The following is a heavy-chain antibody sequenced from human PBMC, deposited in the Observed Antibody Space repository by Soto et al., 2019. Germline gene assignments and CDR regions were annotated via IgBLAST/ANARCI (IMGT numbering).Heavy chain of an antibody. CDR1: GGSINSYY. J-gene: IGHJ5*02. V-gene: IGHV4-59*01. CDR2: IYYTGST. CDR3: TTRPSSVGWFDP. Sequence: SETLSLTCSISGGSINSYYWTWIRQPPGKGLEWIGNIYYTGSTNYSPSLKSRVTISIDTSKNQFSLQLTSVTAADTAMYYCTTRPSSVGWFDPWGQGTLVTVSS.